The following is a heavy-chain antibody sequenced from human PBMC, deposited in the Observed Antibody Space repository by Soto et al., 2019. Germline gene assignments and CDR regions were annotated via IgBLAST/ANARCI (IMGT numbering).Heavy chain of an antibody. CDR3: ARRDYYDSSGYYVETY. D-gene: IGHD3-22*01. CDR2: IIPIFGTA. J-gene: IGHJ4*02. CDR1: GGTFSSYA. Sequence: ASVKVSCKASGGTFSSYAISWVRQAPGQGLEWMGGIIPIFGTANYAQKFQGRVTITADESTRTAYMELSSLRSEDTAVYYCARRDYYDSSGYYVETYWGQGTLVTVYS. V-gene: IGHV1-69*13.